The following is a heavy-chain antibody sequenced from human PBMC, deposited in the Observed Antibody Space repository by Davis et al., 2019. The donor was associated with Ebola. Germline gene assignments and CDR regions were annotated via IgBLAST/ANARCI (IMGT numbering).Heavy chain of an antibody. V-gene: IGHV4-39*01. CDR3: ARRGNGLYGMDV. D-gene: IGHD4-17*01. J-gene: IGHJ6*04. CDR2: IYYSGIT. Sequence: SETLSLTCTVSGGSIISSSSYWGWIRQPPRKGLEWIGSIYYSGITYYNPSLKSRVTISVDTSKNQFSLKLSSVTAADTAVYYCARRGNGLYGMDVWGKGTTVTVSS. CDR1: GGSIISSSSY.